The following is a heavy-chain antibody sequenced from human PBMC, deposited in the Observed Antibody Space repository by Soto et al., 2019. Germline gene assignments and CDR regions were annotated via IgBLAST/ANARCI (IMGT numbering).Heavy chain of an antibody. V-gene: IGHV4-4*02. D-gene: IGHD5-12*01. J-gene: IGHJ4*02. CDR3: ASLPVEMATTPYYFDY. CDR2: IYHSGST. Sequence: QVQLQESGPGLVKPSGTLSLTCAVSGGSISSSNWWSWVRQPPGKGLEWIGEIYHSGSTNYNPSLKSRVTISVDKSKSQFSLKLSSVTAADTAVYYCASLPVEMATTPYYFDYWGQGTLVTVSS. CDR1: GGSISSSNW.